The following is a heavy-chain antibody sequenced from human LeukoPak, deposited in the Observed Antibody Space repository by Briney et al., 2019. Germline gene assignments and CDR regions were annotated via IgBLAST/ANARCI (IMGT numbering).Heavy chain of an antibody. V-gene: IGHV4-39*07. Sequence: SETLSLTCTVSDGSISSSSYYWGWIRQPPGKGLEWIGSIYYSGSTYYNPSLKSRVTISVDMSKNQFSLRLSSVTAADTAMYYCARGSIVGATPFDYWGQGTLVTVFS. CDR1: DGSISSSSYY. CDR3: ARGSIVGATPFDY. D-gene: IGHD1-26*01. CDR2: IYYSGST. J-gene: IGHJ4*02.